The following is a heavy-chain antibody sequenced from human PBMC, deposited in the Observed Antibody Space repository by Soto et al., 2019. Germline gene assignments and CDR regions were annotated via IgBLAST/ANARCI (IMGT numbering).Heavy chain of an antibody. CDR2: ISWNSGNI. CDR3: VRSKGGYSYGTPFDY. D-gene: IGHD5-18*01. CDR1: GFTFDDYA. V-gene: IGHV3-9*01. Sequence: DVQLEVSGGALVQPGRSLRLSCAASGFTFDDYAMYWVRQVLGKGLEWVSSISWNSGNIGYADSVKGRFTTSRDNAENSLYLQMNSLRPEDTALYYCVRSKGGYSYGTPFDYWGQGTLVTVSS. J-gene: IGHJ4*02.